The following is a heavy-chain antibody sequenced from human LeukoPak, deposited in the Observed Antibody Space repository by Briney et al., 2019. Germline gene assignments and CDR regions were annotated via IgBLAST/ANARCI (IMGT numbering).Heavy chain of an antibody. V-gene: IGHV3-33*01. Sequence: PGGSLRLSCAASGFTFSNSGMHWVRQAPGKGLEWVAVIWYDGSNEYYADAVKGRFIISRDNSKNKVHLQMNSLRVEDTSVYYCAREISMFVNAFDLWGQGTLVAVSS. J-gene: IGHJ3*01. CDR2: IWYDGSNE. D-gene: IGHD3-10*02. CDR1: GFTFSNSG. CDR3: AREISMFVNAFDL.